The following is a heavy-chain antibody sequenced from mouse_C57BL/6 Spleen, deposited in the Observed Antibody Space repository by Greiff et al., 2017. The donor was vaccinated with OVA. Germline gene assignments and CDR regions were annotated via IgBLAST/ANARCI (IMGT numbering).Heavy chain of an antibody. CDR1: GYTFTSYW. J-gene: IGHJ1*03. CDR3: ARRVYYGSSHWYFDV. D-gene: IGHD1-1*01. CDR2: IHPNSGST. V-gene: IGHV1-64*01. Sequence: QVQLQQPGAELVKPGASVKLSCKASGYTFTSYWMHWVKQRPGQGLEWIGMIHPNSGSTNYNEKFKSKATLTVDKSSSTAYMQLSSLTSEDSAVYYCARRVYYGSSHWYFDVWGTGTPVTVSS.